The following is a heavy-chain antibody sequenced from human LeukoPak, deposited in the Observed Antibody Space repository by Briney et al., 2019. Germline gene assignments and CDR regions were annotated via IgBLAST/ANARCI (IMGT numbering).Heavy chain of an antibody. J-gene: IGHJ4*02. D-gene: IGHD6-19*01. V-gene: IGHV3-53*01. CDR2: IYSGGNT. Sequence: GGSLRLSCAASGFTVSNNYMNWVRQAPEKGLEWVSVIYSGGNTDYADSVKGRFTISRDNAKNSLYLQMNSLRAEDTAVYYCAKPLIPVAGTLYFDYWGQGTLVTVSS. CDR3: AKPLIPVAGTLYFDY. CDR1: GFTVSNNY.